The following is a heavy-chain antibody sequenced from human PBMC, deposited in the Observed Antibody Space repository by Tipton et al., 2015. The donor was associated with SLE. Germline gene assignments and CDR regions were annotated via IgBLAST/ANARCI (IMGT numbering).Heavy chain of an antibody. CDR3: ARAKVDIVAFDAFDI. D-gene: IGHD5-12*01. CDR1: GGSISSHY. V-gene: IGHV4-39*07. Sequence: TLSLTCTVSGGSISSHYWGWIRQPPGKGLEWIGSIYYSGSTYYNPSLKSRVTISVDTSKNQFSLKLSSVTAADTAVYYCARAKVDIVAFDAFDIWGQGTMVTVSS. J-gene: IGHJ3*02. CDR2: IYYSGST.